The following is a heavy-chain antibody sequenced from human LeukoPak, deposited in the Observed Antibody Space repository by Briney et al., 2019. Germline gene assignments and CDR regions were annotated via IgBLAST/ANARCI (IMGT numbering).Heavy chain of an antibody. D-gene: IGHD1-1*01. CDR2: ISSSSSTI. CDR3: ARTTGTDRYFDY. J-gene: IGHJ4*02. V-gene: IGHV3-48*01. CDR1: VVSFSTYS. Sequence: AGGSLRLSCAASVVSFSTYSMNWVRQAPGKGLEWVSYISSSSSTIYYADSVKGRFTISRDNAKNSLFLQMNSLTAEDTAVYYCARTTGTDRYFDYWGQGTLVTVSS.